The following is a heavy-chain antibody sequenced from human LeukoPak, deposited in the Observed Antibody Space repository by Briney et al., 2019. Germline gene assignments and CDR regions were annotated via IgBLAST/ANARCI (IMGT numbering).Heavy chain of an antibody. V-gene: IGHV4-39*07. CDR2: IYYSGST. CDR3: ARVGGGSYREFDY. J-gene: IGHJ4*02. D-gene: IGHD1-26*01. Sequence: SETLSLTCTVSGGSISSSSYYWGWIRQPPGKGLEWIGSIYYSGSTYYNPSLKSRVTISVDTSKNQFSLKLSSVTAADTAVYYCARVGGGSYREFDYWGQGTLVTVSS. CDR1: GGSISSSSYY.